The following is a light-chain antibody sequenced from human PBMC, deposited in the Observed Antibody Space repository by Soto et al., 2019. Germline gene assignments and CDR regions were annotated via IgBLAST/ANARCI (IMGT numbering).Light chain of an antibody. Sequence: EIVMTQSPATLSVSPGERATLSCRASQTVSSNLAWYQQKPGQAPRLLIHGASTRPTGVPARFSGSGSGTEFTLTITSLQSEDFAVYYCQQYHNWPPQYTFGQGTKLQIK. CDR2: GAS. J-gene: IGKJ2*01. V-gene: IGKV3-15*01. CDR1: QTVSSN. CDR3: QQYHNWPPQYT.